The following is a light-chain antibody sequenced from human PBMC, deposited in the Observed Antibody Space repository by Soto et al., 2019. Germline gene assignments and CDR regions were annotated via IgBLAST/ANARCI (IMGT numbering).Light chain of an antibody. Sequence: QSVLTQPASVSGSPGQSITISCTETSSDVGGYNHVSWYQQHPGKAPKLMIYDVSNRPSGVSNRFSGSKSGNTASLTISGLQPEDEADYYCSSFTSTSTNYVFGTGTKLTVL. CDR3: SSFTSTSTNYV. CDR1: SSDVGGYNH. J-gene: IGLJ1*01. V-gene: IGLV2-14*01. CDR2: DVS.